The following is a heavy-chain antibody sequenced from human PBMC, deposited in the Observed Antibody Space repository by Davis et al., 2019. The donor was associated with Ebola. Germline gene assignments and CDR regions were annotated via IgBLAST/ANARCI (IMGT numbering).Heavy chain of an antibody. CDR2: INHSGSP. D-gene: IGHD5-12*01. J-gene: IGHJ4*02. CDR3: AREASGPDY. V-gene: IGHV4-59*11. CDR1: GGSISTHY. Sequence: MPGGSLRLSCTVSGGSISTHYWRWIRQSPGTGLDWPGEINHSGSPNYNPSLKSRVTISVDTSKNHFSLKLSSVTAADTAVYYCAREASGPDYWGQGTLVTVSS.